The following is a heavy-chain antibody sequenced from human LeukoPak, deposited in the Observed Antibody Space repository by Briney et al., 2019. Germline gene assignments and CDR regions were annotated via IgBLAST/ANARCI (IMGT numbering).Heavy chain of an antibody. CDR3: ARGGRIAVAGPKVAYYYYMDV. V-gene: IGHV3-20*04. CDR1: GFTFDDYG. J-gene: IGHJ6*03. Sequence: PGGSLRLSCAASGFTFDDYGMSWVRQAPGKGLEWVSGINWNGGSTGYADSVKGRFTISRDNAKNSLYLQMNSLRAEDTALYYCARGGRIAVAGPKVAYYYYMDVWGKGATVTVSS. D-gene: IGHD6-19*01. CDR2: INWNGGST.